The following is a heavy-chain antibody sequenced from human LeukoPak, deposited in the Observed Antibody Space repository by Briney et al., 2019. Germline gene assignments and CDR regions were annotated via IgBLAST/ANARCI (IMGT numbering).Heavy chain of an antibody. CDR3: AKKYSSGFFDS. CDR1: GFTFTTYG. D-gene: IGHD6-19*01. Sequence: AGGSLRLSCAASGFTFTTYGMSWVRQAPGKGLEGVSVISGSGGTTYYADSVKGRFTISRDNSKSTLYLQMNSLRAEDTAVYYCAKKYSSGFFDSWGQGTLVTVSS. CDR2: ISGSGGTT. V-gene: IGHV3-23*01. J-gene: IGHJ4*02.